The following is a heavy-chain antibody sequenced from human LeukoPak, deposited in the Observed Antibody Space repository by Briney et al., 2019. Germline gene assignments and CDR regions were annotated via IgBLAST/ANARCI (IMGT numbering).Heavy chain of an antibody. D-gene: IGHD3-16*02. V-gene: IGHV3-21*01. J-gene: IGHJ3*02. Sequence: PGGSLRLSCAASGFTFSSYSMNWVRQAPGKGLEWVSSISSSSSYIYHADSVKGRFTISRDNAKNSLYLQMNSLRAEDTAVYYCARDLVYDYVWGSYRPDAFDIWGQGTMVTVSS. CDR3: ARDLVYDYVWGSYRPDAFDI. CDR1: GFTFSSYS. CDR2: ISSSSSYI.